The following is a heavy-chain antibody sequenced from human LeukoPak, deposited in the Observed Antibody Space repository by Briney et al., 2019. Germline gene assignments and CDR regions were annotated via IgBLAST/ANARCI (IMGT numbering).Heavy chain of an antibody. V-gene: IGHV3-23*01. CDR1: GITLSNYG. CDR2: ISGSGGST. Sequence: PGGSLRLSCAVSGITLSNYGMSWVRQAPGKGLEWVAGISGSGGSTNYADSVKGRFTISRDNSKDTLYLQLNRLRAEDTAVYYCAKQGPDGVSPAVIHWYFDLWGRGTLVTVSS. J-gene: IGHJ2*01. CDR3: AKQGPDGVSPAVIHWYFDL. D-gene: IGHD2-8*01.